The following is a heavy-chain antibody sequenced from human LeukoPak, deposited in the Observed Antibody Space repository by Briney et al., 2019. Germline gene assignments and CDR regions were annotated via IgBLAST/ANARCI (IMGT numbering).Heavy chain of an antibody. CDR1: GYTFTSYD. Sequence: ASVKVSCQASGYTFTSYDINWVRQATGQGLEWMGWMNPNSGNTGYAQTFQGRVTITRNTSISTDYMELSSLTSEDTAVYYCARGRATVTTHWFDPWGEGTLVTVSS. CDR2: MNPNSGNT. V-gene: IGHV1-8*03. D-gene: IGHD4-11*01. J-gene: IGHJ5*02. CDR3: ARGRATVTTHWFDP.